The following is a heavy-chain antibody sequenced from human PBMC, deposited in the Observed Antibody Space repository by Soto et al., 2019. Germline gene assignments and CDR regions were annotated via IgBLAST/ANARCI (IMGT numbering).Heavy chain of an antibody. Sequence: ERLSLTSTVNGASIGYYYWSWIRQSHERVLEWIGCVYYSDGTNYNPSLKSRATMSMDKSNNQFSLRLRSVQAADTAVYYCARKESSSWSFFYYGMEVWGQGTTVTVSS. CDR1: GASIGYYY. CDR3: ARKESSSWSFFYYGMEV. CDR2: VYYSDGT. D-gene: IGHD6-13*01. V-gene: IGHV4-59*01. J-gene: IGHJ6*02.